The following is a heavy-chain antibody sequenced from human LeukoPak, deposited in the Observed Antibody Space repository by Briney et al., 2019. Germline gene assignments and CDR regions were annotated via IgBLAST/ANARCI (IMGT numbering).Heavy chain of an antibody. V-gene: IGHV4-59*08. Sequence: SSETLSLTRTVPGGTINSYYWSWIRQPPGKGLEWIGYTHYSRSTNYNPSLKSRVTIAVDTSKNQFSVKLSSVTAADTAVYYGARLDPLYYYDSSGPFDLWGRGTLVTVSS. CDR1: GGTINSYY. J-gene: IGHJ2*01. CDR2: THYSRST. D-gene: IGHD3-22*01. CDR3: ARLDPLYYYDSSGPFDL.